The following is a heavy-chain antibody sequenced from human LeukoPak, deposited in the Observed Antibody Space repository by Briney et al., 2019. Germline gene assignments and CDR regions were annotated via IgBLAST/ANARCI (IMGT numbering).Heavy chain of an antibody. CDR1: GFTFSSYW. CDR2: IKQDGSEK. Sequence: GGSLRLSCAASGFTFSSYWMSWARQAPGKGLEWVANIKQDGSEKYYVDSVKGRFTISRDNAKNSLYLQMNSLRAEDTALYYCARDLFGSGWYMGYWGQGTLVTVSS. D-gene: IGHD6-19*01. CDR3: ARDLFGSGWYMGY. V-gene: IGHV3-7*03. J-gene: IGHJ4*02.